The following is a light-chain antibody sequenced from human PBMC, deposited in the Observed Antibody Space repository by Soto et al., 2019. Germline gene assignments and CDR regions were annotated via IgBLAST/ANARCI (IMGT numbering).Light chain of an antibody. CDR1: QGIAPY. CDR3: QKYNSAPLT. V-gene: IGKV1-27*01. CDR2: ATS. J-gene: IGKJ4*01. Sequence: DVQMTQSPSSLSAFVGDRVTITCRASQGIAPYLAWFQQKPGKVPKLLIYATSTLQSGVPSRFSGSGSGTDFPLTISSMQPEDVAPYYCQKYNSAPLTFGGGTKVEIK.